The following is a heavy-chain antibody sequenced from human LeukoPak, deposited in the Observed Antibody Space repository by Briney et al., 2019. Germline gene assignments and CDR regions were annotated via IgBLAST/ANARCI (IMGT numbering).Heavy chain of an antibody. CDR2: INPSGGST. V-gene: IGHV1-46*01. J-gene: IGHJ4*02. CDR3: ARDSAVAGSFDY. Sequence: VASVKVSCKASGYTFTDYYMHWVRQAPGQGLEWMGIINPSGGSTSYAQKFQGRVTMTRDTSTSTVYMELSSLRSEDTAVYYCARDSAVAGSFDYWGQGTLVTVSS. D-gene: IGHD6-19*01. CDR1: GYTFTDYY.